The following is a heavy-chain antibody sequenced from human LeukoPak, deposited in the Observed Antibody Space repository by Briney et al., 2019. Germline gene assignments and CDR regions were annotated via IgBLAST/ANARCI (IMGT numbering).Heavy chain of an antibody. D-gene: IGHD3-10*01. J-gene: IGHJ4*02. Sequence: GTSVKVSCKASGYTFTSYYMNWVRQAPGQGLEWMGIISPSGGSTSYAQKFQGRVTMTRDTSTSTVYMELSSLRFEDTAVYHCARDSYGSGSYYRSKTYYFDYWGQGTLVTVSS. CDR1: GYTFTSYY. V-gene: IGHV1-46*01. CDR2: ISPSGGST. CDR3: ARDSYGSGSYYRSKTYYFDY.